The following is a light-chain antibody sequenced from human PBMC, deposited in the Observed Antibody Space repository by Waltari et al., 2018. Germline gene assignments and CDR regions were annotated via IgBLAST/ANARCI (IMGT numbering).Light chain of an antibody. J-gene: IGLJ2*01. CDR2: SNN. CDR3: SAWDDSLNGHVV. Sequence: QSLLTQPPSVSGTPGQRVTLSCSGSTYNIGSNVVSWYQQLPGAAPKLLIHSNNQRPSGVPDRFSCSKSGTSASLAISGLQSADEADYYCSAWDDSLNGHVVFGGGTKLIVL. V-gene: IGLV1-44*01. CDR1: TYNIGSNV.